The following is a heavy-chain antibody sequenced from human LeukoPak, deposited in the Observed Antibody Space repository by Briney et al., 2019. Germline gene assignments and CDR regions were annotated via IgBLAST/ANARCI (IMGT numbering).Heavy chain of an antibody. CDR3: ARVYGVSAFDI. J-gene: IGHJ3*02. D-gene: IGHD4-17*01. Sequence: SETLSLTCTVSGGSISSYYWSWIRQPPGKGLEWIGYIYHSGSTNYNPSLKSRVTISVDTSKNQFSLKLSSVTAADTAVYYCARVYGVSAFDIWGQGTMVTVSS. CDR2: IYHSGST. V-gene: IGHV4-59*01. CDR1: GGSISSYY.